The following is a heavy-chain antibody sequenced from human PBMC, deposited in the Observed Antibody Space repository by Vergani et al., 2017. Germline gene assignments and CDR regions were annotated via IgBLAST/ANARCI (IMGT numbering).Heavy chain of an antibody. CDR2: IIPIFGTA. V-gene: IGHV1-69*12. CDR3: ARAHSIAVAGYYFDY. D-gene: IGHD6-19*01. Sequence: QVQLVQSGAEVKKPGSSVKVSCKAFGGTFSSYAISWVRQAPGQGLEWMGGIIPIFGTANYAQKFQGRVTITADESTRTAYMELSSLRSEDTAVYYCARAHSIAVAGYYFDYWGQGTLVTVSS. CDR1: GGTFSSYA. J-gene: IGHJ4*02.